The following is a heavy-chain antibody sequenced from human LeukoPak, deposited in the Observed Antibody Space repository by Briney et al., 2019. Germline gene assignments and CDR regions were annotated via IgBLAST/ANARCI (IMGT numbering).Heavy chain of an antibody. CDR2: IYPGDSDT. CDR1: GYSFTSYW. D-gene: IGHD4-17*01. J-gene: IGHJ4*02. Sequence: GGSLKISCKGSGYSFTSYWIGWVRQMPGKGLEWMGIIYPGDSDTRYSPSFQGQVTISADKSISTAYLQWSSLKASDTAMYYCARTEGPVTSSGAFDYWGQGTLVTVSS. CDR3: ARTEGPVTSSGAFDY. V-gene: IGHV5-51*01.